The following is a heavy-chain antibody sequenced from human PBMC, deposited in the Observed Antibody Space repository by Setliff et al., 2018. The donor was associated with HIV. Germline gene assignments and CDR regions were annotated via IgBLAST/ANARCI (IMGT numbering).Heavy chain of an antibody. J-gene: IGHJ4*02. D-gene: IGHD3-10*01. CDR3: VKVSRGTVDRGVILVGYFDY. CDR1: GFTFSSHA. CDR2: ISGSGGSP. Sequence: WGSLRLPCAASGFTFSSHAMRWVRQAPRKGLEWVSFISGSGGSPYNADSVKGRFTISSDKCKNTLYLQMSSLRVEDTAVYYCVKVSRGTVDRGVILVGYFDYWGQGTLVTVSS. V-gene: IGHV3-23*01.